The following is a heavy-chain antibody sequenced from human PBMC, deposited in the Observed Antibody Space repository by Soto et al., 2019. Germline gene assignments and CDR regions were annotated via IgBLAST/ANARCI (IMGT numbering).Heavy chain of an antibody. CDR2: IYYSGST. CDR1: GGSISSGDYY. J-gene: IGHJ3*02. V-gene: IGHV4-30-4*01. D-gene: IGHD3-22*01. Sequence: PSETLSLTGTVSGGSISSGDYYWRWILQPPGKGLEWIGYIYYSGSTYYNPSLKSRVTISVDTSKNQFSLKLSSVTAADTAVYYCARDYYDSSGPMPGAFDIWGQGTMVTVSS. CDR3: ARDYYDSSGPMPGAFDI.